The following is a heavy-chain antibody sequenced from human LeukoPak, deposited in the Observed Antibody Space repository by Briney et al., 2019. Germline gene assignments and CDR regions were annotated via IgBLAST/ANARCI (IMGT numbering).Heavy chain of an antibody. CDR3: ARDPYDIGSAFDI. V-gene: IGHV3-33*08. CDR2: ISYDGTNK. Sequence: GGSLRLSCAASGFTFSTYGMHWVRQAPGKGLEWVAVISYDGTNKYYADSVRGRFTISRDNAKNSLYLQMNSLRAEDTAVYYCARDPYDIGSAFDIWGQGTMVTVSS. CDR1: GFTFSTYG. J-gene: IGHJ3*02. D-gene: IGHD3-9*01.